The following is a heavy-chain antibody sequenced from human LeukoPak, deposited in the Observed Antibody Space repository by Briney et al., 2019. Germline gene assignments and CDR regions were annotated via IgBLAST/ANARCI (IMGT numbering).Heavy chain of an antibody. V-gene: IGHV3-23*01. J-gene: IGHJ4*02. CDR1: GFTFSNYA. D-gene: IGHD4-11*01. CDR2: ITGSGDST. CDR3: ADSNYWYPVDY. Sequence: GGSLRLSCVTSGFTFSNYAMRWVRQAPGKGLEWVSSITGSGDSTYYADSVKGRFTISRDNSKNTLYLQMNSLRAEDTAVYYCADSNYWYPVDYWGQGTLVTVSS.